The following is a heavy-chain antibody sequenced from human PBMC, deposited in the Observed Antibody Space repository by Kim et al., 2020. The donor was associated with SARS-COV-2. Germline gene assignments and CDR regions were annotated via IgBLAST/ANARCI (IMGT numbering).Heavy chain of an antibody. CDR1: GGTFSSYA. CDR3: ATEGTYYYDSSGYQNLDY. D-gene: IGHD3-22*01. Sequence: SVKVSCKASGGTFSSYAISWVRQAPGQGLEWMGGIIPIFGTANYAQKFQGRVTITADESTSTAYMELSSLRSEDTAVYYCATEGTYYYDSSGYQNLDYWGQGTLVTVSS. CDR2: IIPIFGTA. V-gene: IGHV1-69*13. J-gene: IGHJ4*02.